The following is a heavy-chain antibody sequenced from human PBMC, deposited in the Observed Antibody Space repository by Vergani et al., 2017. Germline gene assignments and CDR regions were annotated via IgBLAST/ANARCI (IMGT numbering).Heavy chain of an antibody. V-gene: IGHV3-72*01. D-gene: IGHD2-15*01. CDR3: AAGYCSGVGCDGLKH. Sequence: VQLVESGGGLVQPGGSLRLSCAASGFTFSDHSMDWVRQAPGKGLEWVGRTRNKANSHTTAYSASVKGRITISRDDSKNSLYLQMSSLKTEDTAVYYCAAGYCSGVGCDGLKHWGQGTLVTVSS. J-gene: IGHJ1*01. CDR2: TRNKANSHTT. CDR1: GFTFSDHS.